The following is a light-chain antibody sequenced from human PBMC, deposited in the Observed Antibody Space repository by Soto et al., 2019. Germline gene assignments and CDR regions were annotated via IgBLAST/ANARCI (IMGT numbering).Light chain of an antibody. Sequence: QSALTQPASVSGSPGQSITISCTGTSSDIGAYNFVSWYQQHPGKAPKLMLYDVNIRPSGVSNRFSGSKSGNTASLTISGLQAEDEADYYCHSLTTSTPMIFGGGTKLTVL. CDR2: DVN. CDR1: SSDIGAYNF. V-gene: IGLV2-14*03. CDR3: HSLTTSTPMI. J-gene: IGLJ2*01.